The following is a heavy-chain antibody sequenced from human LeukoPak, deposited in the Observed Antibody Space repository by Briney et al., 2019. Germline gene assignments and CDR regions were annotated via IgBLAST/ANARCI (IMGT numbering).Heavy chain of an antibody. J-gene: IGHJ4*02. D-gene: IGHD1-26*01. V-gene: IGHV3-33*01. CDR2: IWYDGSNK. CDR1: GYTFTIYD. Sequence: SCKASGYTFTIYDINWVRQAPGKGLEWVAVIWYDGSNKYYADSVKGRFTISRDNSKNTLYLQMNSLRAEDTAVYYCARADSGSYSGPFDYWGQGTLVTVSS. CDR3: ARADSGSYSGPFDY.